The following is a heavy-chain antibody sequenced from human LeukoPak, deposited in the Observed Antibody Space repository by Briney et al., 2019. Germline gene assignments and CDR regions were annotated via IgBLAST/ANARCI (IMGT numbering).Heavy chain of an antibody. Sequence: GESLKISCKGSGYSFTSYWIGWVRQMPGKGLEWMGIINPGDSDTRYSPSFQGQVTISADKSISTAYLQWSSLKASDTAMYYCARQSRELLDLSGAFDIWGQGTMVTVSS. J-gene: IGHJ3*02. V-gene: IGHV5-51*01. CDR2: INPGDSDT. CDR3: ARQSRELLDLSGAFDI. CDR1: GYSFTSYW. D-gene: IGHD1-26*01.